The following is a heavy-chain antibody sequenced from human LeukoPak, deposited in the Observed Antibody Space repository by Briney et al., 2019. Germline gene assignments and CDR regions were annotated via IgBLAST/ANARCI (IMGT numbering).Heavy chain of an antibody. Sequence: GGSLRLSCAASGFTFSSYWMHGVRHVPGKGLMWVSRIKTDGSSTSYADSVKGRFTISRDNAKNTLYLQMNSLRVEDMAVYYCARDFMYSITCAGCWGQGTLVTVSS. CDR3: ARDFMYSITCAGC. D-gene: IGHD6-13*01. CDR2: IKTDGSST. V-gene: IGHV3-74*01. CDR1: GFTFSSYW. J-gene: IGHJ4*02.